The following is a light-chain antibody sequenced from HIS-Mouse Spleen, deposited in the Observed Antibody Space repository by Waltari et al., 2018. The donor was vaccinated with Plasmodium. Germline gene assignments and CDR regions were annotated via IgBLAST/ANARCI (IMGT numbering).Light chain of an antibody. Sequence: QSVLTQPRSVSGSPGQSVTISCTGTSRDVGGYNYVSWYQPHPGKAPKLMIYDVSKRPSGVPDRFSGSKSGNTASLTISGLQAEDEADYYCCSYAGSYTWVFGGGTKLTVL. J-gene: IGLJ3*02. CDR1: SRDVGGYNY. V-gene: IGLV2-11*01. CDR2: DVS. CDR3: CSYAGSYTWV.